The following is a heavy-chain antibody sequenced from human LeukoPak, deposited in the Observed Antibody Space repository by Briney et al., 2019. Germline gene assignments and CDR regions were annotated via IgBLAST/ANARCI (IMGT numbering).Heavy chain of an antibody. V-gene: IGHV1-69*13. CDR1: GGTFSSYA. CDR3: ARDRFEVYYYDSSGYYYRAFDI. J-gene: IGHJ3*02. Sequence: ASVKVSCKASGGTFSSYAISWVRQAPGQGLEWMGGIIPIFGTANYAQKFQGRVTITADESTSTAYMELSSLRSEDTAVYYCARDRFEVYYYDSSGYYYRAFDIWGQGTMVTVSS. D-gene: IGHD3-22*01. CDR2: IIPIFGTA.